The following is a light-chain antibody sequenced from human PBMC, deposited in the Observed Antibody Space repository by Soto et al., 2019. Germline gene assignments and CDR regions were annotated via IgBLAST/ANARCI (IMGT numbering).Light chain of an antibody. V-gene: IGKV3-20*01. Sequence: EIVLTQSPGTLSLSPGERATVSCRASQIVRGEYLAWYQQKRGQPPRLLIYGAFNRAGGIPDRFSGSGFGTDFTLTISRLEPEDFAVYYCQQHSASPRTFGQGTKVDIK. J-gene: IGKJ1*01. CDR1: QIVRGEY. CDR2: GAF. CDR3: QQHSASPRT.